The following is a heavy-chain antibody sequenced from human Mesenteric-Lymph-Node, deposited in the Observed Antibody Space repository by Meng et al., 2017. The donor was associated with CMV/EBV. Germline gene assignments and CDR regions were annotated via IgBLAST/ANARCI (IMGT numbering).Heavy chain of an antibody. D-gene: IGHD3-3*01. CDR2: ISWNGDNT. Sequence: GGSLRLSCAASGFTFDDYGINWVRQAPGKGLEWVSGISWNGDNTGYADSVKGRLTISRDNARNSLYLQMNSLRAEDTALYYCARRTRFLEWSTIYGMDVWGQGTTVTVSS. CDR3: ARRTRFLEWSTIYGMDV. V-gene: IGHV3-20*04. CDR1: GFTFDDYG. J-gene: IGHJ6*02.